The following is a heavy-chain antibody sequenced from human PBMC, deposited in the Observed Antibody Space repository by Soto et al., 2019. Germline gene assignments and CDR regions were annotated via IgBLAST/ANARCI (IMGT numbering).Heavy chain of an antibody. Sequence: PSETLSLTCTVSGGSISSGGNYWSWIRQHPGKGLEWIGYIYYSGSTYYNPSLKSRVTISIDTSKNQFSLKLSSVTAADTAVYYCARYYDSSGYYHRTFDYWGQGTLVNVSS. J-gene: IGHJ4*02. CDR1: GGSISSGGNY. D-gene: IGHD3-22*01. V-gene: IGHV4-31*03. CDR2: IYYSGST. CDR3: ARYYDSSGYYHRTFDY.